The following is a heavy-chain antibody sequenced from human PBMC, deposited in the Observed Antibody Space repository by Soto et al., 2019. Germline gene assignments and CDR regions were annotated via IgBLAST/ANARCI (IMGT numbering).Heavy chain of an antibody. D-gene: IGHD3-16*01. CDR3: AKDGALAPFDY. J-gene: IGHJ4*02. Sequence: GGSLRLSCAASGFTFSSYGMHWVRQAPGKGLEWVAVISYDGSNKYYADSVKGRFTISRDNSKNTLYLQMNSLRAEDTAVYYCAKDGALAPFDYWGQGTLVTVSS. CDR1: GFTFSSYG. V-gene: IGHV3-30*18. CDR2: ISYDGSNK.